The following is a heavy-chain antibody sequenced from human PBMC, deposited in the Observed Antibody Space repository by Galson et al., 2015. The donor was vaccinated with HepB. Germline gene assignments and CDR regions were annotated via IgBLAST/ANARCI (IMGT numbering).Heavy chain of an antibody. V-gene: IGHV1-69*04. J-gene: IGHJ6*01. D-gene: IGHD3-22*01. CDR1: GGTFSSYA. CDR2: IIPILGIA. Sequence: SVTVSCKASGGTFSSYAISWVRQAPGQGLEWMGRIIPILGIANYAQKFQGRVTITADKSTSTAYMELSSLRSEDTAVYYCARGSYYDSSGYFPSYYWYGMDVW. CDR3: ARGSYYDSSGYFPSYYWYGMDV.